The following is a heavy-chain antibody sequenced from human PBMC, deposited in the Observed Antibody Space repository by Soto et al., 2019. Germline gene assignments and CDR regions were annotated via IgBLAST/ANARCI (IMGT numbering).Heavy chain of an antibody. Sequence: QVQLQQWGAGLLKPSETLSLTCAVYGGSFSGYYWSWIRQPPGKGLVWIGEINHSGSTNYSPALKSRVTISVDTSKNQFALKLSSVTAADTAVYYCARVARGRKGFDYWGQGTLVTVSS. CDR3: ARVARGRKGFDY. J-gene: IGHJ4*02. CDR1: GGSFSGYY. V-gene: IGHV4-34*01. D-gene: IGHD3-16*01. CDR2: INHSGST.